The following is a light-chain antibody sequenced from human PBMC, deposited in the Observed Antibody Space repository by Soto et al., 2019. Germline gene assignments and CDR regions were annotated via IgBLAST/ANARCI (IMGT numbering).Light chain of an antibody. CDR2: AAS. Sequence: DIQMTQSPSSLSASIGDRVTITCRASQTISDFLNWYQHKPGKAPKLLIYAASSLQGGVPSRFSGSGSGTEFTLTISSLQPDDFATYYCQQYKSYETFGQGTKVDIK. J-gene: IGKJ1*01. CDR1: QTISDF. CDR3: QQYKSYET. V-gene: IGKV1-39*01.